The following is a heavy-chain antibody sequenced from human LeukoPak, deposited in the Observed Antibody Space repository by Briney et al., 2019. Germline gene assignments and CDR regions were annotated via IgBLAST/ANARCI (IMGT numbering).Heavy chain of an antibody. V-gene: IGHV4-39*07. D-gene: IGHD5-18*01. CDR3: ARVETAMMRV. CDR1: GGSFSSNSYY. J-gene: IGHJ4*02. CDR2: VYYSGST. Sequence: EPSETLSLTCTVSGGSFSSNSYYWGWIRQPPGKGLEWIGNVYYSGSTYYNPSLKSRVTMSIDTSKNQFSLKLKSVTAADTAVYYCARVETAMMRVWGQGILVTVSA.